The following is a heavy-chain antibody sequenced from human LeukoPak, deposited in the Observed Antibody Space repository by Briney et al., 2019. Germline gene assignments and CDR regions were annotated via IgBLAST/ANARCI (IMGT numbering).Heavy chain of an antibody. J-gene: IGHJ6*03. V-gene: IGHV3-21*01. CDR1: GFTFSSYG. CDR2: ITSSSSYI. CDR3: ARDPYSGGYGDYYYYYMDV. D-gene: IGHD1-26*01. Sequence: GGSLRLSCAASGFTFSSYGMHWVRQAPGKGLEWFSSITSSSSYIYYADSVKGRFTISRDNAKNSLYLQINSLRAEDTAVYYCARDPYSGGYGDYYYYYMDVWGKGTTVTISS.